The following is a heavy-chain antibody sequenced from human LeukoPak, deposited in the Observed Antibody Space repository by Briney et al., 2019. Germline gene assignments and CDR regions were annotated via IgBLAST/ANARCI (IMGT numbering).Heavy chain of an antibody. Sequence: GGSLRLSCAASGFTFSSYWMSWVRQAPGKGLEWVANIKQDGSEKYYVDSVKGRFTISRDNAKNSLYLQMNSLKASDTAMYYCARLVLVRGVIKYYFDYWGQGTLVTVSS. D-gene: IGHD3-10*01. CDR1: GFTFSSYW. J-gene: IGHJ4*02. V-gene: IGHV3-7*03. CDR3: ARLVLVRGVIKYYFDY. CDR2: IKQDGSEK.